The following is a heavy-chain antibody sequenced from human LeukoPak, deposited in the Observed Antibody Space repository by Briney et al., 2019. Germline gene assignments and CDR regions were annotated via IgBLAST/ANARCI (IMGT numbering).Heavy chain of an antibody. Sequence: SVKVSCKASEGTFSSYAISWVRQAPGQGLEWMGGIIPIFGTANYALKFQGRVTITTDESTSTAYMELSSLRSEDTAVYYCARALGGVRQLYYFDYWGQGTLVTVSS. V-gene: IGHV1-69*05. CDR2: IIPIFGTA. CDR3: ARALGGVRQLYYFDY. CDR1: EGTFSSYA. D-gene: IGHD3-10*01. J-gene: IGHJ4*02.